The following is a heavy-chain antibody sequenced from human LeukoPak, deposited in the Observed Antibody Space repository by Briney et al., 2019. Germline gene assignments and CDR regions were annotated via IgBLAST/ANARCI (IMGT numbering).Heavy chain of an antibody. Sequence: GGSLRLSCAASGFTFSSYWMHWVRQAPGKGLVWVSRINSDGSSTSYADSVKGRFTISRDNAKNTLYLQMNSLRAEDTAVYYCAREGAVAVNFDYWGQGTLVTVSS. J-gene: IGHJ4*02. V-gene: IGHV3-74*01. CDR2: INSDGSST. D-gene: IGHD6-19*01. CDR1: GFTFSSYW. CDR3: AREGAVAVNFDY.